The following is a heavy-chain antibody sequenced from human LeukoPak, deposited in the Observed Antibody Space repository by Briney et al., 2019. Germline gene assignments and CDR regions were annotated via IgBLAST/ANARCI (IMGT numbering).Heavy chain of an antibody. CDR1: GFTFSSYA. V-gene: IGHV3-30-3*01. CDR2: ISYDGSNK. J-gene: IGHJ4*02. CDR3: XXXXXXXVTAIPHGAASY. D-gene: IGHD2-21*02. Sequence: GRSLRLSCAASGFTFSSYAMHWVRQAPGKGLEWVAVISYDGSNKYYADSVKGRFTISRDNSKNTLYLQMNILRAEDKAVYYCXXXXXXXVTAIPHGAASYWGQGTLVTVSS.